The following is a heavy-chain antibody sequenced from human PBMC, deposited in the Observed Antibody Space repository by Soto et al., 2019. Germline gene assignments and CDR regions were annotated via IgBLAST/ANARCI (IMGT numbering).Heavy chain of an antibody. CDR1: GGSISTDGYN. J-gene: IGHJ4*02. CDR3: AGGPAHCDATDYAYGLDD. V-gene: IGHV4-30-4*01. Sequence: PSETLSLTCTVSGGSISTDGYNWSWIRQTPGKGLEWIGYLYYSGTTFYNPSLKSRVTISGDTSKNQFSLSLTFVTAADTAVYFCAGGPAHCDATDYAYGLDDWGQGIPVTVSS. CDR2: LYYSGTT. D-gene: IGHD2-21*01.